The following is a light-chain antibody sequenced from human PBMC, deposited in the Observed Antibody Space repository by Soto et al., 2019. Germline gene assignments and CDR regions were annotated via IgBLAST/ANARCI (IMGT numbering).Light chain of an antibody. CDR3: QQYNSYSS. Sequence: IKMKQSPSTLSASVIDIVTITFLASQSISSWLAWYQQKPGKAPKLLIYKASNLESGVPSRFSGSGSGTEFTLTISSLQTDDFATYYCQQYNSYSSFGQGTKVDIK. CDR2: KAS. J-gene: IGKJ1*01. V-gene: IGKV1-5*03. CDR1: QSISSW.